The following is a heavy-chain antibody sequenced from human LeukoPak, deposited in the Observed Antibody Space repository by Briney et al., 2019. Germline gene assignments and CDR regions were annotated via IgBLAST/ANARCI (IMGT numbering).Heavy chain of an antibody. CDR2: ISWNSGSI. J-gene: IGHJ5*02. CDR3: AKVGGLSIADNWFDP. Sequence: PGGSLRLSCAASGFTFDDYAMHWVRQAPGKGLEWVSGISWNSGSIGYADSVKGRFTISRDNAKNSLYLQMNSLRAEDTALYYCAKVGGLSIADNWFDPWGQGTLVTVSS. D-gene: IGHD6-6*01. V-gene: IGHV3-9*01. CDR1: GFTFDDYA.